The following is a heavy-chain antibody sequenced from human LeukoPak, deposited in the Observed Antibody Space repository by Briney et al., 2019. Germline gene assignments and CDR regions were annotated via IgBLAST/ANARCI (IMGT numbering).Heavy chain of an antibody. D-gene: IGHD1-20*01. V-gene: IGHV1-69-2*01. CDR2: VDPEDGET. Sequence: ASVKVSCKVSGYTFTDYYMHWVQQAPGKGLEWMGLVDPEDGETIYAEKFQGRVTITADTSTDTAYMGLSSLRSEDTAVYYCATGDGITGPNNWFDPWGREPWSPSPQ. J-gene: IGHJ5*02. CDR1: GYTFTDYY. CDR3: ATGDGITGPNNWFDP.